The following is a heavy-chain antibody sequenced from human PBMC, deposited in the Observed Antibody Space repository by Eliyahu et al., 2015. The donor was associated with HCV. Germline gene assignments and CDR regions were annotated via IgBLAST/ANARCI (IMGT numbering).Heavy chain of an antibody. CDR2: IRSKAYGGTT. D-gene: IGHD3-16*02. V-gene: IGHV3-49*03. J-gene: IGHJ4*02. CDR1: GFTFGDYA. CDR3: TTYDYIWGSYRFDY. Sequence: EVQLVESGGGLVQPGRSLRLSCTASGFTFGDYAMSWFRQAPGKGLEWVGFIRSKAYGGTTEYAASVKGRFTISRDDSKSIAYLQMNSLKTEDTAVYYCTTYDYIWGSYRFDYWGQGTLVTVSS.